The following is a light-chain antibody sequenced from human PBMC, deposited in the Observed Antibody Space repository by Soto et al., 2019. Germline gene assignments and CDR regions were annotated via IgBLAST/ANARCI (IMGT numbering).Light chain of an antibody. CDR1: QSLVHSDGNTY. Sequence: DIVLTQTPLSSPVTLGQPASITCRSSQSLVHSDGNTYLTWLQQRLGQPPRLLIYMISNRFSGGPDRFSGSGAGTNFTLKISRVEAEHVGVYYCKQSTQAYAFGQGTKLEIK. V-gene: IGKV2-24*01. CDR3: KQSTQAYA. J-gene: IGKJ2*01. CDR2: MIS.